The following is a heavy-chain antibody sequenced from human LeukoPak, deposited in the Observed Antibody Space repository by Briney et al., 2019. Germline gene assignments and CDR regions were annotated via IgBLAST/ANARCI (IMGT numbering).Heavy chain of an antibody. CDR3: ARVVGHVDY. CDR1: GFTFSSYG. CDR2: ISYDGSNK. Sequence: GGSLRLSCAASGFTFSSYGMHWVRQAPGKGLEWVAVISYDGSNKYYADSVKGRFTISRDNSKNTLYLQMNSLRAEDTAVYYCARVVGHVDYWGQGTLVTVSS. J-gene: IGHJ4*02. V-gene: IGHV3-30*19.